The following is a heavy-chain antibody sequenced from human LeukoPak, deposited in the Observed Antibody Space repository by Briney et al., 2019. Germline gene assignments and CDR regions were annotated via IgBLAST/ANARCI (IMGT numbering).Heavy chain of an antibody. CDR2: ISAYNGNT. CDR1: GYTFTSYG. Sequence: ASVKVSCKASGYTFTSYGISWVRQAPGQGLEWMGWISAYNGNTNYAQKLQGRVTMTTDTSTSTAYMELRSLRSHDTAGYYCARGPFGGSSSWYDGWFDPWGQGTLVTVSS. CDR3: ARGPFGGSSSWYDGWFDP. D-gene: IGHD6-13*01. V-gene: IGHV1-18*04. J-gene: IGHJ5*02.